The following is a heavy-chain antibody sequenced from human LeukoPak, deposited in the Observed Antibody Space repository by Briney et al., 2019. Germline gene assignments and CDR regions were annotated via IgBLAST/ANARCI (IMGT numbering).Heavy chain of an antibody. CDR1: GYTSIAYY. V-gene: IGHV1-2*02. CDR3: AGQKDPRPIDY. J-gene: IGHJ4*02. CDR2: VNPASGGT. Sequence: ASVKVSCKASGYTSIAYYMHWVRQAPGQGLEWMGWVNPASGGTNYAQKFEGRVTMTRDTSISTAYMELTALTSDDTAVYYCAGQKDPRPIDYWGQGTLVTVSS.